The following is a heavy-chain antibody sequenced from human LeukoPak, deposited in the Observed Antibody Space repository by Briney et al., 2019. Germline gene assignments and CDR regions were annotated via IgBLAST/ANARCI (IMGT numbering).Heavy chain of an antibody. Sequence: GGSLRLSCAASGFTFSSYWMSWVRQAPGKGLEWVANIKEDGSEKYYVDSVKGRFTISRDNSKNTLYPQMNSLRAEDTAVYYCAKPILTGYYSTFDYWGQGTLVTVSS. CDR2: IKEDGSEK. V-gene: IGHV3-7*05. CDR3: AKPILTGYYSTFDY. J-gene: IGHJ4*02. D-gene: IGHD3-9*01. CDR1: GFTFSSYW.